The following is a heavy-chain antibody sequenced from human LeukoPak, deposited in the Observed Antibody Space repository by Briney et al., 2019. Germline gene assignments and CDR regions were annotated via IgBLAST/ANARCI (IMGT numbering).Heavy chain of an antibody. CDR3: ARGQYDSGGYHYGIRAFYFDY. CDR2: INHRGRT. Sequence: SETLSLTCGVYGESFSGDFWTWLRQAPGKGLEWIGDINHRGRTNYSPSLTGRVTISVDTSMNQFSLQLRSVTAADTALYYCARGQYDSGGYHYGIRAFYFDYWGQGILVTVSS. D-gene: IGHD3-22*01. V-gene: IGHV4-34*01. CDR1: GESFSGDF. J-gene: IGHJ4*02.